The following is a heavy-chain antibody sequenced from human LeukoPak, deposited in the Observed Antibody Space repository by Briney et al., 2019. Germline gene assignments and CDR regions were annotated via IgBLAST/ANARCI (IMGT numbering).Heavy chain of an antibody. D-gene: IGHD6-25*01. CDR2: ISGDGDSA. Sequence: GGSLRLSCAASGFTFSSFAMSWVRQAPGKGLEWVSGISGDGDSAYYADSVKGRFTVSRDISKNMLYLQMSSLRAEDTAVYYCLLAARDYWGQGTLVTVSS. J-gene: IGHJ4*02. CDR3: LLAARDY. CDR1: GFTFSSFA. V-gene: IGHV3-23*01.